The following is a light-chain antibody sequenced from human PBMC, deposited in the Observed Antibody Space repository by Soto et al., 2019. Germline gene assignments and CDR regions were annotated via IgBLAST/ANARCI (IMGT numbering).Light chain of an antibody. CDR1: TSNIGSNY. J-gene: IGLJ2*01. CDR2: MNN. V-gene: IGLV1-47*01. CDR3: AAWDDSLSGRV. Sequence: VLTQPPSASGTPGQRVTISCSGSTSNIGSNYVYWYQQLLGTAPKLLIYMNNQRPSGVPDRFSGSKSGTSASLAISGLRAEDEADYYCAAWDDSLSGRVFGGGTKLTVL.